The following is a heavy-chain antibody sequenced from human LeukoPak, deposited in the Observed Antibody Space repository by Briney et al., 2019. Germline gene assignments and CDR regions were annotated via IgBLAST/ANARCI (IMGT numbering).Heavy chain of an antibody. Sequence: PGGSLRLSCAASGFTFSDYYMSWIRQAPETGLEWLSYTSPSGGTIHYTDSVKGRFTMSRDNAQNALYLEMNSLRAEDTAVYYCAREKKTEWTTGAFDMWGQGTMVIVSS. CDR3: AREKKTEWTTGAFDM. V-gene: IGHV3-11*01. CDR1: GFTFSDYY. J-gene: IGHJ3*02. D-gene: IGHD3-3*01. CDR2: TSPSGGTI.